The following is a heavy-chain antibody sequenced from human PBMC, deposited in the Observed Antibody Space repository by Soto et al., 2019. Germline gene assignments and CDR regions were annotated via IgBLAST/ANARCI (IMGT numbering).Heavy chain of an antibody. CDR3: ATQRGGGGY. Sequence: EVQLVESGGGLIQPGGSLRLSCAVSGFTVSNNYMSWVRQAPGKGLEGVSVIYSGGYTAYGDSVKGRFTISRDNSKNTLYLKMKGRGAAPTAVYYGATQRGGGGYWGQGTLVTVSS. CDR1: GFTVSNNY. CDR2: IYSGGYT. V-gene: IGHV3-53*01. J-gene: IGHJ4*02. D-gene: IGHD6-25*01.